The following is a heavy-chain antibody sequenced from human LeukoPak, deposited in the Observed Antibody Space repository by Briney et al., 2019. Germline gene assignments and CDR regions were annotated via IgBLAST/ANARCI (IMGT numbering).Heavy chain of an antibody. V-gene: IGHV3-23*01. CDR1: GFTFSNYA. CDR3: ARNPSRRPIDY. CDR2: IGPGDDT. D-gene: IGHD6-6*01. Sequence: GGSLRLSCAASGFTFSNYAMGWVRQAPRKGLEWVSVIGPGDDTHYADSVKGRFSISRGNSKSTLFLQMNSLRAEDTAVYYCARNPSRRPIDYWGQGTLVTVSS. J-gene: IGHJ4*01.